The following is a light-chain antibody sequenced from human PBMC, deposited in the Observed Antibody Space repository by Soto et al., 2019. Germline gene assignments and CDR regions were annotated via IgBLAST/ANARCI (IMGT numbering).Light chain of an antibody. CDR3: QQYSNLIT. V-gene: IGKV1-33*01. CDR2: DAS. Sequence: DIQMTQSPSSLSASVGDRVTITCQASQDVSNYLNWYQQKLGKAPKLLIYDASNLETGVPSRFSGSESATSFSFTISSLQPEDFATYYCQQYSNLITFGQATLLEIK. J-gene: IGKJ5*01. CDR1: QDVSNY.